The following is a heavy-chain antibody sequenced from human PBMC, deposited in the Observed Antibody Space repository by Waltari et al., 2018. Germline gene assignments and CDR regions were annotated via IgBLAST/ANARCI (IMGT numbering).Heavy chain of an antibody. CDR3: AKDEGVVPAIFGVVINRDYYYYGMDV. CDR1: GFTFSSYG. CDR2: IRYDGSNK. Sequence: QVQLVESGGGVVQPGGSLRLSCAASGFTFSSYGMHWVRQAPGKGLEWVAFIRYDGSNKYYADSVKGRFTISRDNSKNTLYLQMNSLRAEDTAVYYCAKDEGVVPAIFGVVINRDYYYYGMDVWGQGTTVTVSS. J-gene: IGHJ6*02. V-gene: IGHV3-30*02. D-gene: IGHD3-3*01.